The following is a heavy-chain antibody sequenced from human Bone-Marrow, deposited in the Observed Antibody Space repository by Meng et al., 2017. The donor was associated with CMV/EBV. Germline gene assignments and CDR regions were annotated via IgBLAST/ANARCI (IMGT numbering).Heavy chain of an antibody. CDR1: GFTFSSYS. V-gene: IGHV3-48*04. J-gene: IGHJ4*02. Sequence: GESLKISCAASGFTFSSYSMNWVRQAPGKGLEWLSYISDTGTTIYYADSVMGRFTISRDNAKNSLYLQMNSLRAEDTAVYYCARVGDRYCSSTSCSPFDYWGQGTLVTVSS. D-gene: IGHD2-2*01. CDR2: ISDTGTTI. CDR3: ARVGDRYCSSTSCSPFDY.